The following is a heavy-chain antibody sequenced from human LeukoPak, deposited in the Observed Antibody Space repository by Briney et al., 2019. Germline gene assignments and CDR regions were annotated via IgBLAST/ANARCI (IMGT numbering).Heavy chain of an antibody. CDR2: IYYSGST. CDR3: ARRQVLRFLFHP. J-gene: IGHJ5*02. V-gene: IGHV4-59*12. CDR1: GGSISSYY. D-gene: IGHD3-3*01. Sequence: PSETLSLTCTVSGGSISSYYWSWIRQPPGKGLEWIGYIYYSGSTNYNPSLKSRVTISVDTSKNQFSLKLSSVTAADTAVYYCARRQVLRFLFHPWGQGTLVTVSS.